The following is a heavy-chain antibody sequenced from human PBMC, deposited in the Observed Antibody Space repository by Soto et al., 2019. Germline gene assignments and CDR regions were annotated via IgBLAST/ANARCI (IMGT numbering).Heavy chain of an antibody. J-gene: IGHJ5*02. D-gene: IGHD3-10*01. Sequence: ASVKVSCKASGYTFTSYGISWVRQAPGQGLEWMGWISAYNGNTNYAQKLQGRVTMTTDTSTSTAYMELRSLRSDDTAVYYCARDNGSGNRPRGVYNWFDPWGQGTLVTVS. CDR1: GYTFTSYG. CDR3: ARDNGSGNRPRGVYNWFDP. CDR2: ISAYNGNT. V-gene: IGHV1-18*01.